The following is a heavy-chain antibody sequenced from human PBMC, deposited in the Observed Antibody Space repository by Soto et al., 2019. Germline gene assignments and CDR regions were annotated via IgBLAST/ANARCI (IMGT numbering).Heavy chain of an antibody. J-gene: IGHJ4*02. CDR3: ARGARYYYDSSGYYFDY. CDR1: GYTFTSYG. Sequence: ASVKVSCKASGYTFTSYGISWVRQAPGQGLEWMGWISAYNGNTNCAQKLQGRVTMTTDTSTSTAYMELRSLRSDDTAVYYCARGARYYYDSSGYYFDYWGQGTLVTVSS. D-gene: IGHD3-22*01. CDR2: ISAYNGNT. V-gene: IGHV1-18*01.